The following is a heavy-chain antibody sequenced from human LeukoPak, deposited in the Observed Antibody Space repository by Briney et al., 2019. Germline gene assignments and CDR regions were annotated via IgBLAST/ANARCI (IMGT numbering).Heavy chain of an antibody. J-gene: IGHJ3*02. V-gene: IGHV5-51*01. CDR1: GYSFTSCW. CDR3: ARQTPPYCYDSSGSLLGAFDI. D-gene: IGHD3-22*01. Sequence: LGESLKISCKGSGYSFTSCWIGWVRQMPGKGLEWMGIIYPGDSDTRYSPSFQGQVTISADKSISTAYLQWSSLKASDTAMYYCARQTPPYCYDSSGSLLGAFDIWGQGTMVSVSS. CDR2: IYPGDSDT.